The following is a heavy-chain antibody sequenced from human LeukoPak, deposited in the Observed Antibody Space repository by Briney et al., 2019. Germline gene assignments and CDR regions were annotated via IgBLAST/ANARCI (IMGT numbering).Heavy chain of an antibody. CDR3: ARDLRLMQPPVGLDY. CDR1: GYTFTSYY. Sequence: GASVKVSCKASGYTFTSYYMHWVRQAPGQGLEWMGIINPSGGSTSYAQKFQGRVTMTRDTSTSTVYMELSSLRSEDTAVYYCARDLRLMQPPVGLDYWGQGTLVTVSS. J-gene: IGHJ4*02. D-gene: IGHD3-16*01. CDR2: INPSGGST. V-gene: IGHV1-46*01.